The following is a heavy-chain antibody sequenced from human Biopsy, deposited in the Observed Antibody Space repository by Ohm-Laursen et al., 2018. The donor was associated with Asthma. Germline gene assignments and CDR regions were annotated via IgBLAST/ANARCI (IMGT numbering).Heavy chain of an antibody. J-gene: IGHJ3*02. CDR2: LDPSDSYT. D-gene: IGHD6-13*01. CDR3: ARGEGGYSFDI. Sequence: GESLKISCKGSGYSFTSYWITWVRQMPGKGLEWMGRLDPSDSYTNYRPSFQGHVTTTTDKSISTAYLQWSSLKASDTAIYYCARGEGGYSFDIWGQGTMVTVSS. V-gene: IGHV5-10-1*01. CDR1: GYSFTSYW.